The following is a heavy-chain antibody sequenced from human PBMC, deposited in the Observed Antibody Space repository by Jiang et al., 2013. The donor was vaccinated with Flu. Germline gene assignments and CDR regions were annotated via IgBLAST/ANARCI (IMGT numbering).Heavy chain of an antibody. CDR2: INPNSGGT. Sequence: SGAEVKKPGASVKVSCKASGYTFTGYYMHWVRQAPGQGLEWMGWINPNSGGTNYAQKFQGRVTMTRDTSISTAYMELSRLRSDDTAVYYCARTTYYYDSSGLGHDAFDIWGQGTMVTVSS. CDR3: ARTTYYYDSSGLGHDAFDI. V-gene: IGHV1-2*02. D-gene: IGHD3-22*01. CDR1: GYTFTGYY. J-gene: IGHJ3*02.